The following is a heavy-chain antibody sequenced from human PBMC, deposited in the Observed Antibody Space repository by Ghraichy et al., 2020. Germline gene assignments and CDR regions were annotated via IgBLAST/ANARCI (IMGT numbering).Heavy chain of an antibody. V-gene: IGHV3-53*01. CDR2: IYSGGST. J-gene: IGHJ6*03. Sequence: LSLTCAASGFTVSSNYMSWVRQAPGKGLEWVSVIYSGGSTYYADSVKGRFTISRDNSKNTLYLQMNSLRAEDTAVYYCARDRNGYDYYYYYYMDVWGKGTTVTVSS. D-gene: IGHD5-12*01. CDR1: GFTVSSNY. CDR3: ARDRNGYDYYYYYYMDV.